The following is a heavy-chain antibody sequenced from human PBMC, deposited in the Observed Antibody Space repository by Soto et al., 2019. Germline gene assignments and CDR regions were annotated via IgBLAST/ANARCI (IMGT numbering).Heavy chain of an antibody. J-gene: IGHJ4*02. CDR2: VQPGGGHT. V-gene: IGHV1-46*01. Sequence: QVQLVQSGAEVKKPGASVKASCKASGDTFTDYYIHLVRQAPGQGLQLMGQVQPGGGHTTYAQHVPGRMTMSRDTSTSTLYMGLTSLTSEDTAVYYCARGGHVVVVTAALDSWGQGTLVTVSS. CDR3: ARGGHVVVVTAALDS. CDR1: GDTFTDYY. D-gene: IGHD2-21*02.